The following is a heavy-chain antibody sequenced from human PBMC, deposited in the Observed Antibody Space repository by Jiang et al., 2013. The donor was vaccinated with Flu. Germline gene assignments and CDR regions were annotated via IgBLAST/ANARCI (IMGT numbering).Heavy chain of an antibody. V-gene: IGHV1-69*04. J-gene: IGHJ3*02. D-gene: IGHD1-14*01. CDR1: GGTFSSYA. CDR3: ARHSVGEPHNAFDI. Sequence: GAEVKKPGSSVKVSCKASGGTFSSYAISWVRQAPGQGLEWMGRIIPILGIANYAQKFQGRVTITADESTSTAYMELSSLRSEDTAVYYCARHSVGEPHNAFDIWGQGTMVTVSS. CDR2: IIPILGIA.